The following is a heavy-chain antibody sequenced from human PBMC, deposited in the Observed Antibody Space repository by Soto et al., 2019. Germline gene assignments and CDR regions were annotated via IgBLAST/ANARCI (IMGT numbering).Heavy chain of an antibody. CDR2: IYTTGSI. CDR3: VRDRLNWFDP. Sequence: LSLTCNVSGDSTAIYYWSWIRQSAGKGLEWIGRIYTTGSINYNPSLRSRVTMSRDSSKNQLFLSLTSVTAADTAVYYCVRDRLNWFDPWGQGVLVTVSS. V-gene: IGHV4-4*07. CDR1: GDSTAIYY. J-gene: IGHJ5*02.